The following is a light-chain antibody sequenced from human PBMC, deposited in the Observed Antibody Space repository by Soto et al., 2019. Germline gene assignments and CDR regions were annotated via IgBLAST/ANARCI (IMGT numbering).Light chain of an antibody. CDR3: SSCSGSNNLV. CDR2: EVN. V-gene: IGLV2-8*01. J-gene: IGLJ3*02. Sequence: QSALTQPPSASGSPGQSVTISCTGTSSDVGGYNYVSWYQQHPGKAPKLMIYEVNKRPSGVPDRFSGSKSGNTASLTVSGLQAEDEADYYRSSCSGSNNLVFGGGTKLTVL. CDR1: SSDVGGYNY.